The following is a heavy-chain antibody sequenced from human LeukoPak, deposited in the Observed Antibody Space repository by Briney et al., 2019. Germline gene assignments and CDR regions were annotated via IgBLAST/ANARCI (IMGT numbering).Heavy chain of an antibody. D-gene: IGHD2/OR15-2a*01. V-gene: IGHV4-34*01. CDR1: GGSFSGYY. CDR3: ARKARISDY. Sequence: SETLSLTCVVYGGSFSGYYWSWIRQPPGKGLEWIGEINHSGSTNYNPSLKSRVTISVDTSKNQFSLKLSSVTAADTAVYYCARKARISDYWGQGTLVTVSS. CDR2: INHSGST. J-gene: IGHJ4*02.